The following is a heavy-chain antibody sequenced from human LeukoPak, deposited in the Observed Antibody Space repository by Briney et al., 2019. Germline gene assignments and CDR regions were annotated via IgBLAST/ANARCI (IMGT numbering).Heavy chain of an antibody. J-gene: IGHJ4*02. D-gene: IGHD1-26*01. V-gene: IGHV3-23*01. CDR2: ISGSGGST. Sequence: GGSLRLSCAASGFTFSSYAMSWVRQAPGKGLEWVSAISGSGGSTYYADSVKGRFTISRDNAKNSLYLQMNSLRAEDTALYYCAKNIASWELQGDCYFDYWGQGTLVTVSS. CDR3: AKNIASWELQGDCYFDY. CDR1: GFTFSSYA.